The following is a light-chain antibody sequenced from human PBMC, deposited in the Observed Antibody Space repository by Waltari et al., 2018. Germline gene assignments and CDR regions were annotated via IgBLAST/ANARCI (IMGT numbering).Light chain of an antibody. Sequence: EIVLTQAPGTRSLSPGKRATIKCRSSRTVFFSSNNKDFLSWYQQRPGQPPKLLIYWASTRESGVPDRFSGSGSGTNFTLTLNGLQAADVAVYYCQQFYITPQTFGQGTRVEIK. CDR2: WAS. CDR1: RTVFFSSNNKDF. CDR3: QQFYITPQT. J-gene: IGKJ2*01. V-gene: IGKV4-1*01.